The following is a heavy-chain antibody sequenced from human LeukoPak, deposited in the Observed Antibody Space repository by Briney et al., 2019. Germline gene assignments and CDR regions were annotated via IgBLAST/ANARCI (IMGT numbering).Heavy chain of an antibody. D-gene: IGHD3-10*01. Sequence: GGSLRLSCAASGFTFSSYAMDWVRQARGKGLGWVAVISHDGSNKYYADSVKGRFTISRDNSKNTLYLQMNSLRAGDTAVYYCARDSLWFGTQRAFDIWGQGTMVTVSS. V-gene: IGHV3-30-3*01. CDR1: GFTFSSYA. CDR3: ARDSLWFGTQRAFDI. J-gene: IGHJ3*02. CDR2: ISHDGSNK.